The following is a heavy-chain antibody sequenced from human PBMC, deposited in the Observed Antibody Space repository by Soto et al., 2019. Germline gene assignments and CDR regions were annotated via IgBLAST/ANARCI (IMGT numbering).Heavy chain of an antibody. V-gene: IGHV3-9*01. CDR2: ISWNSGSI. D-gene: IGHD2-15*01. CDR3: AKDVSGGDYYYYYVIDG. Sequence: HPGGSLRLSCAASGFTFDDYAMHWVRQAPGKGLEWVSGISWNSGSIGYADSVKGRFTISRDNAKNSLYLQMNSLRAEDTALYYCAKDVSGGDYYYYYVIDGWGQGSSVTVSS. J-gene: IGHJ6*02. CDR1: GFTFDDYA.